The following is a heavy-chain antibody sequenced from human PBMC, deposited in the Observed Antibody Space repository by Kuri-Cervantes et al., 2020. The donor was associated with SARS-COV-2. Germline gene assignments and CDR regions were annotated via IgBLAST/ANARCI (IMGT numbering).Heavy chain of an antibody. V-gene: IGHV4-59*08. D-gene: IGHD1-26*01. CDR1: GGSISSYY. CDR2: IYYSGST. J-gene: IGHJ4*01. Sequence: SETLSLTCTVSGGSISSYYWSWIRQPPGKGLEWIGYIYYSGSTNYNPSLKSRVTISVDTSKNQFSLKLSSMTAADTAVYYCAGGGEWEPLDFDYWGHGTLVTVSS. CDR3: AGGGEWEPLDFDY.